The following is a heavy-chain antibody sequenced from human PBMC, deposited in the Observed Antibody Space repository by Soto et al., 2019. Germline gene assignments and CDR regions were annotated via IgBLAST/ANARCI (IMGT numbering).Heavy chain of an antibody. CDR2: IIPIFGTA. J-gene: IGHJ6*02. CDR3: ASLIAAAGTTFGYYYYGMDV. V-gene: IGHV1-69*01. D-gene: IGHD6-13*01. CDR1: GGTFSSYA. Sequence: QVQLVQSGAEVKKPGSSVKVSCKASGGTFSSYAISWVRQAPGQGLEWMGGIIPIFGTANYAQKFQGRVTITADESTSTAYMELSSLRSEDTAVYYCASLIAAAGTTFGYYYYGMDVWGQGTTVTVSS.